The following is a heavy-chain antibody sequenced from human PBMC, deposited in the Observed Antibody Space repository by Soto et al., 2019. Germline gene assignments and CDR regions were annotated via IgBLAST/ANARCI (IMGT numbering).Heavy chain of an antibody. CDR2: ISYDGSNT. Sequence: QVQLVESGGGVVQPGWSLRLSCAASGFSISDYGMEWVRQAPGKGLEWVALISYDGSNTYYAASVKGRFTISRDNSTDTLFLQMTGLRREDTAVYYCAKGAGDRLSLGMDVWGQGTTVTVSS. J-gene: IGHJ6*02. V-gene: IGHV3-30*18. CDR3: AKGAGDRLSLGMDV. D-gene: IGHD1-26*01. CDR1: GFSISDYG.